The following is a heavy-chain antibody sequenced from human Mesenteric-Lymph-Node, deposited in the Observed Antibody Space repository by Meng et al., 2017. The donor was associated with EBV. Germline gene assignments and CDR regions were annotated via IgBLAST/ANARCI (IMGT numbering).Heavy chain of an antibody. J-gene: IGHJ4*02. V-gene: IGHV1-18*01. CDR1: GYRFNTYR. CDR2: ISADNGNT. CDR3: ASGNSGINFDY. D-gene: IGHD4-23*01. Sequence: QSGPELKNPGASVKCSCKASGYRFNTYRISWVRQAQGQGLEWMGWISADNGNTIFAQKFQGRVTMTADSSTSTAYMEVTSLTSDDTAVYYCASGNSGINFDYWGQGTLVTLSS.